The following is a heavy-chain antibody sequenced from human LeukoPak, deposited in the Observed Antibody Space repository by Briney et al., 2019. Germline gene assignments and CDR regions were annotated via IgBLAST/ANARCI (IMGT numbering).Heavy chain of an antibody. CDR3: AKPLPTDYYYYYGMDV. V-gene: IGHV3-23*01. CDR2: ISGSASGT. Sequence: GGSLRLSCAASGLTFSNYAMSWVRQAPGKGLEWVSGISGSASGTYYADSVKGRFTISRDNSENTLYLQMNSLRAEDTAVYYCAKPLPTDYYYYYGMDVWGQGTTVTVSS. CDR1: GLTFSNYA. J-gene: IGHJ6*02.